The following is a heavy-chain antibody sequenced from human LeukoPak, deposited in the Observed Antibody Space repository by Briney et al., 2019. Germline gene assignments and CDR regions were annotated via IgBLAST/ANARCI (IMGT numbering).Heavy chain of an antibody. Sequence: PGGSLRLSCAASGFTFSSYAMSWVRQAPGKGLEWVSAISGSGGSTYYADSVKGRFTISRDNSKNTLYLQMNSLRAEDTAVYYCAKDPPLRYFDWLWPSPLDYWGQGTLVTVSS. CDR3: AKDPPLRYFDWLWPSPLDY. D-gene: IGHD3-9*01. CDR2: ISGSGGST. J-gene: IGHJ4*02. CDR1: GFTFSSYA. V-gene: IGHV3-23*01.